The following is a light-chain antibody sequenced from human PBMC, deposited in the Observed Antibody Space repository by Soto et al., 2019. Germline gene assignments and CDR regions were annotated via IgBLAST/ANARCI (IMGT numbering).Light chain of an antibody. J-gene: IGKJ5*01. CDR1: QSLLHSNGYNY. V-gene: IGKV2-28*01. CDR3: MQALQTPSIT. CDR2: LGS. Sequence: DVVMTQSPLSLPDTPGEPASISCRSSQSLLHSNGYNYLDWYLQKPGQSPQLLIYLGSNRASGVPDRFSGRGSGTDFSLKISRVEAEDVGLYYCMQALQTPSITFGQGTRLEIK.